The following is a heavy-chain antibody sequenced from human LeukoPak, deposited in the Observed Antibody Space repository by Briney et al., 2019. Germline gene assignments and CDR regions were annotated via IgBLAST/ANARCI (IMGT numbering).Heavy chain of an antibody. V-gene: IGHV4-61*01. D-gene: IGHD3-10*01. CDR3: ARVRFLGGSGYYMDV. J-gene: IGHJ6*03. Sequence: SETLSLTCTVSGGSISSSSYYWSWIRQPPGKGLEWIGYIYYSGSTNYNPSLKSRVTISVDTSKNQFSLKLTSVTAADTAVYYCARVRFLGGSGYYMDVWGKGTTVTVSS. CDR2: IYYSGST. CDR1: GGSISSSSYY.